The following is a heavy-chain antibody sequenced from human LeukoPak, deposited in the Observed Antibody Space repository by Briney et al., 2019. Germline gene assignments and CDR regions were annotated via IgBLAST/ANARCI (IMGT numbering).Heavy chain of an antibody. D-gene: IGHD3-10*01. CDR2: ISSSGSTI. CDR3: APGGSGSGSY. CDR1: GFTFSSFE. V-gene: IGHV3-48*03. Sequence: RGSLRLSCAASGFTFSSFEMNWVRQAPGKGLEWVSYISSSGSTIYYADSVKGRFTISRDNAKNSLYLQMNSLRAEDTAVYYCAPGGSGSGSYWGQGTLVTVSS. J-gene: IGHJ4*02.